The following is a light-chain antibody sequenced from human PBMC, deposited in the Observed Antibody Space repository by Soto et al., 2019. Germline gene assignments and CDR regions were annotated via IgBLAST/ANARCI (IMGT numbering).Light chain of an antibody. Sequence: IQMTHSPSSLSSSVVYRLSITCRASQVITNDLGWYQQKPGKAPKRLIYAASTLQSGVPSRFSGSGSGTEFTLTISSLQPEDVATYYCLQLNTYPWTFGQGTKVDIK. CDR2: AAS. V-gene: IGKV1-17*01. J-gene: IGKJ1*01. CDR3: LQLNTYPWT. CDR1: QVITND.